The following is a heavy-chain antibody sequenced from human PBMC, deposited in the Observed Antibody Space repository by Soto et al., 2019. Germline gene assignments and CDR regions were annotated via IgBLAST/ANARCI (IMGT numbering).Heavy chain of an antibody. J-gene: IGHJ6*02. Sequence: EVQLLESGGGLVQPGGSLRLACAASGFSFNTYAMSWVRQARGKGPEWVSTVSASGGSTYSADSVKGRFTISRDNSKNTVNLQMNSLRAEDTAVYYCAKTMGDWSGGSCYGAYSMDVWGQGITVTVSS. D-gene: IGHD2-15*01. CDR2: VSASGGST. CDR3: AKTMGDWSGGSCYGAYSMDV. CDR1: GFSFNTYA. V-gene: IGHV3-23*01.